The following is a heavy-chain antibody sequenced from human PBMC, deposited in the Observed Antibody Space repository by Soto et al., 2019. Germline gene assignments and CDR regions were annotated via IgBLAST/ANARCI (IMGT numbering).Heavy chain of an antibody. CDR3: ARDNTSEWLRLLGATAYYYYMDV. Sequence: GASVKVSCKASGYTFTSYYMHWVRQAPGQGLEWMGIINPSGGSTSYAQKFQGRVTMTRDTSTSTVYMELSSLRSEDTAVYYCARDNTSEWLRLLGATAYYYYMDVWGKGTTVTVSS. V-gene: IGHV1-46*03. J-gene: IGHJ6*03. CDR1: GYTFTSYY. CDR2: INPSGGST. D-gene: IGHD5-12*01.